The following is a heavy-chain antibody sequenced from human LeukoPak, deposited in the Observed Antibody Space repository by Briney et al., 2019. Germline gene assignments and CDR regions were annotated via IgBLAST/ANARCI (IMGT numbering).Heavy chain of an antibody. CDR2: IYPGDSDT. Sequence: PGESLKISCKGSGYSFTSYWIGWVRQMPGKGLEWMGIIYPGDSDTRYSPSFQGQVTISADKSISTAYLQWSSLKASDTAMYYCARGCPSTSCSNWFDPWGQGTLVTVSS. V-gene: IGHV5-51*01. J-gene: IGHJ5*02. CDR1: GYSFTSYW. D-gene: IGHD2-2*01. CDR3: ARGCPSTSCSNWFDP.